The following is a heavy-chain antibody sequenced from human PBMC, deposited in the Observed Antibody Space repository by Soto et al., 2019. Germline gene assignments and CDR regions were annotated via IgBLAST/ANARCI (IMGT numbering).Heavy chain of an antibody. CDR1: GYLFTEND. D-gene: IGHD3-10*01. CDR2: MNPKSGNT. Sequence: QVQLVQSGSEVRRPGTSVKVSCKASGYLFTENDINWVRQATGQGPEWMGWMNPKSGNTVYAQKFQGRVSMTRDNSKTTAYMELSSLGSEDTAVYYCVRAPLDYYSADYFDTWGQGTQVTVSS. V-gene: IGHV1-8*01. J-gene: IGHJ4*02. CDR3: VRAPLDYYSADYFDT.